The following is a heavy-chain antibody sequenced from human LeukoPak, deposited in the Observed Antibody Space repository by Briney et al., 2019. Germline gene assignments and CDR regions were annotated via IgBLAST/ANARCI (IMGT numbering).Heavy chain of an antibody. V-gene: IGHV4-38-2*02. D-gene: IGHD2-2*03. Sequence: SETLSLTCTVSGYSISSGYYWGWIRQPPGKGLEWIGNIYHSGSTYYNPSLKSRVTISVDTSKNQFFLKLTSVTAADTAVYYCARVGSFYNWFDPWGQGTLVTVSS. CDR3: ARVGSFYNWFDP. CDR2: IYHSGST. J-gene: IGHJ5*02. CDR1: GYSISSGYY.